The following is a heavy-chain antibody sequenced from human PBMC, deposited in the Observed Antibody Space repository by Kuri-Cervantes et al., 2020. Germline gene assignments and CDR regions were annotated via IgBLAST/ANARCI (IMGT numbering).Heavy chain of an antibody. CDR1: GGPFSGYA. CDR3: ARDYPYTEKYFDY. D-gene: IGHD1-1*01. Sequence: SVKVSCKASGGPFSGYAISWVRQAPGQGLEWMGGIIPMFGTADYAQKFQGRVTITADKSTSTAYMELSSLRSEDTAVYYCARDYPYTEKYFDYWGQGTLVTVSS. V-gene: IGHV1-69*06. J-gene: IGHJ4*02. CDR2: IIPMFGTA.